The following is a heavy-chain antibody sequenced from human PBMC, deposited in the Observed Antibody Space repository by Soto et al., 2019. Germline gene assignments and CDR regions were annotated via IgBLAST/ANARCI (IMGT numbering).Heavy chain of an antibody. CDR3: SGVLSGTPNLYYLDV. CDR2: IGTSSSYI. CDR1: GFTFNNYN. Sequence: EVQLVESGGGLVKPGGSLRLSCAASGFTFNNYNMNWVRQAPGKGLEWVSSIGTSSSYIYYEDSLKGRFTISRDNAENSLYLQLNSLRAEDTAVYYCSGVLSGTPNLYYLDVWGEGTEVTVSS. D-gene: IGHD2-15*01. J-gene: IGHJ6*03. V-gene: IGHV3-21*01.